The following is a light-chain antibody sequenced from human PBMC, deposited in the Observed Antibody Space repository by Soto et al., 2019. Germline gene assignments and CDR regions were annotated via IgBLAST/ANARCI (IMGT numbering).Light chain of an antibody. V-gene: IGKV3-15*01. Sequence: EIVMTQSPATLPVSPGERATLSCRASQSVSSNLAWYQQKPGQAPRLLIYGASTRATGIPARLSGSGSGTEFTLTISSLQSEDFAVYYCQQYNNWPPWTFGQGTKVEIK. CDR3: QQYNNWPPWT. CDR2: GAS. J-gene: IGKJ1*01. CDR1: QSVSSN.